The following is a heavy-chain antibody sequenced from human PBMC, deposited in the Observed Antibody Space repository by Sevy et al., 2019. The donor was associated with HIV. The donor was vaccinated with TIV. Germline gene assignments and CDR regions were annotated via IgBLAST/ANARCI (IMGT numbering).Heavy chain of an antibody. J-gene: IGHJ4*02. CDR1: GYIFRNQD. CDR2: IRTYNGDT. Sequence: ASVKVSCKASGYIFRNQDITWVRQAPGQGLEWMGWIRTYNGDTQYAQNFQGRVIMTTDTSKFTAYLAVRSLRSDDTAGYYCARGRATNGGSFYFDLWAQGTLVTVSS. D-gene: IGHD1-26*01. CDR3: ARGRATNGGSFYFDL. V-gene: IGHV1-18*01.